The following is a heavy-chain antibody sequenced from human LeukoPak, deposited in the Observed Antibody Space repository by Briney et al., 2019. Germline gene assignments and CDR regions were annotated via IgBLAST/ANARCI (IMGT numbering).Heavy chain of an antibody. CDR1: GFTFSSYW. CDR2: IKQDGSEK. J-gene: IGHJ4*02. D-gene: IGHD3-16*02. V-gene: IGHV3-7*01. CDR3: ARVGGRYSPLGY. Sequence: GGSLRLSCAASGFTFSSYWMSWVRQAPGKGLEWVANIKQDGSEKYYVDSVKGRFTISRDSDKNSLFLQMTSLRAEDTAVYYCARVGGRYSPLGYWGQGTLVTVSS.